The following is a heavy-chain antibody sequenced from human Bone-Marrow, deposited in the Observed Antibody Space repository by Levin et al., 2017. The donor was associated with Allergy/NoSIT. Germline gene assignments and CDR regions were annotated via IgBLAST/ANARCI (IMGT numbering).Heavy chain of an antibody. V-gene: IGHV3-53*01. CDR1: GFTVSNNY. CDR3: AARTPGIGHS. D-gene: IGHD6-13*01. CDR2: IYSGGNT. Sequence: GGSLRLSCAASGFTVSNNYMKWVRQAPGKGLEWVSLIYSGGNTYYADSVKGRFTISRDNSKNTLYLQMNSLRAEDTAVYYCAARTPGIGHSWGQGSLVTVSS. J-gene: IGHJ4*02.